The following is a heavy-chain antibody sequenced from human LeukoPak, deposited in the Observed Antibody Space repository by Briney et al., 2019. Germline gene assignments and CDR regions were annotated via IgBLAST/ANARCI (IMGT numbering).Heavy chain of an antibody. D-gene: IGHD3-9*01. CDR2: SSSSGSGT. V-gene: IGHV3-23*01. CDR1: GFTFSNYD. CDR3: EKNREHEFAIGYYNDRWSFEGLDC. J-gene: IGHJ4*02. Sequence: GGPLTLSCTASGFTFSNYDMTWVRQAPGKGLEWVSGSSSSGSGTYNPASVKGRITVPRNNSKKTLFLQLNSLRAEDTAVYYCEKNREHEFAIGYYNDRWSFEGLDCWGQGTLVTISS.